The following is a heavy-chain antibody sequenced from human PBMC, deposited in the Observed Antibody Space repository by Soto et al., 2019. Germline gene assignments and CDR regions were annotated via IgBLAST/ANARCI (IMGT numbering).Heavy chain of an antibody. V-gene: IGHV3-33*01. D-gene: IGHD1-26*01. Sequence: QVYLVQSGGGVVQPGRSLRLSCAASGFTFRNYGMHCVRQAPGRGLEWVAVIWFDGSEIYYADSVKGRFTISRDNSNSALFLQMDYLRAEDTAMYYCARYNSGHSDYWGQGTPVTVSS. CDR1: GFTFRNYG. CDR3: ARYNSGHSDY. CDR2: IWFDGSEI. J-gene: IGHJ4*02.